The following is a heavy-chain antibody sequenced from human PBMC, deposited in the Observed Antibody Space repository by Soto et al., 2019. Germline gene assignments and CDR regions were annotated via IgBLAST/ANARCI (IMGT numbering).Heavy chain of an antibody. CDR2: ISGYNGDT. V-gene: IGHV1-18*01. CDR1: GYTFTRYG. J-gene: IGHJ6*02. Sequence: GASVKVSCKASGYTFTRYGISWVRQAPGQGLEWMGWISGYNGDTKYAQKFQGRVTMTIDTSTTTAFMELRSLTSDDTAVYYCAKNGQPPDYYSGLDVWGQGTTVTVSS. D-gene: IGHD2-8*01. CDR3: AKNGQPPDYYSGLDV.